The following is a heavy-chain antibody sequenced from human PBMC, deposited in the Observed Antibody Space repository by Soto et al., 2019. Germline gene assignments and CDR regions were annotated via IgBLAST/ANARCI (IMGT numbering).Heavy chain of an antibody. CDR2: INQDGSDK. CDR3: XXXXXXYXSLDY. J-gene: IGHJ4*02. Sequence: EVQLVESGGGLVQPGGSLRLSCVASKFTFSNYWMTWVRQAPGKGLEGVANINQDGSDKYYVDSVKGRFTISRDNAKXXXXXQMNSLXXXXXXXXXXXXXXXXYXSLDYWGQGTQVTVSS. V-gene: IGHV3-7*01. D-gene: IGHD4-4*01. CDR1: KFTFSNYW.